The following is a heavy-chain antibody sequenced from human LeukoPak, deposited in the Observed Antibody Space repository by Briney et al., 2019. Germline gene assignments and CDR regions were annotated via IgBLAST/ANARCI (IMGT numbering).Heavy chain of an antibody. CDR2: IDTDGSST. CDR1: GFTFSSYW. CDR3: TRGYAGIDY. J-gene: IGHJ4*02. Sequence: GGSLRLSCAASGFTFSSYWMHWVRRAPGKGLVWVSRIDTDGSSTIYADSVKGRFTISRDNAKNTLYLQMNSLRAEDTAVYYCTRGYAGIDYWGQGTLVTVSS. V-gene: IGHV3-74*01. D-gene: IGHD5-12*01.